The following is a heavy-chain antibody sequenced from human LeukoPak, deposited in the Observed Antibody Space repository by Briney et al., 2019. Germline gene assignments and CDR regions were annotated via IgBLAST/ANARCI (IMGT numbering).Heavy chain of an antibody. CDR2: ISSNGGGT. V-gene: IGHV3-64*01. CDR1: GFTFSSYA. CDR3: ARGWYPPPTEIYFDY. Sequence: GGSLRLSCAASGFTFSSYAMHWVRQAPGKGLEYVSAISSNGGGTYYANSVKGRFTISRDNSKNTLYLQMGSLRAEDMAVYYCARGWYPPPTEIYFDYWGQGTLVTVSS. J-gene: IGHJ4*02. D-gene: IGHD6-13*01.